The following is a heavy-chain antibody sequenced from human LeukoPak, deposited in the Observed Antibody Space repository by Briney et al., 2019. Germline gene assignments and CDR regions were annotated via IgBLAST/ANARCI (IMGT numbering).Heavy chain of an antibody. D-gene: IGHD3-3*01. CDR2: IYHSGST. CDR3: ARHGGKNYDFWSGFYPGDAFDI. Sequence: SETLSLTCAVSGYSISSGYYWGWIRQPPGKGLEWIGSIYHSGSTYYNPSLKSRVTISLGTSKNQFSLKLSSVTAADTAVYYCARHGGKNYDFWSGFYPGDAFDIWGQGTMATVSS. V-gene: IGHV4-38-2*01. CDR1: GYSISSGYY. J-gene: IGHJ3*02.